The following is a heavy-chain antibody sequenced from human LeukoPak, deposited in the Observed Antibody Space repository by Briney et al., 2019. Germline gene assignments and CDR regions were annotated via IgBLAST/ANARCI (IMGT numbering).Heavy chain of an antibody. V-gene: IGHV3-30*02. CDR1: GFTFSSYG. D-gene: IGHD3-10*01. J-gene: IGHJ4*02. Sequence: QPGGSLRLSCAASGFTFSSYGMHWVRQAPGKGLEWVAFIRYDGSNKYYADSVKGRFTISRDNSKNTLYLQMNSLRAEDTAVYYCAKDGLLQKWFGELSYYFDYWGQGTLVTVSS. CDR2: IRYDGSNK. CDR3: AKDGLLQKWFGELSYYFDY.